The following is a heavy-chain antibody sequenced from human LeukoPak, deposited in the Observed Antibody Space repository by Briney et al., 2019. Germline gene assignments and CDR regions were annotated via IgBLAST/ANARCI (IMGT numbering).Heavy chain of an antibody. D-gene: IGHD3-22*01. CDR1: GYTFTGYY. Sequence: ASVKVSCKASGYTFTGYYMHWVRQAPGQGLEWMGIINPSGGSTSYAQKFQGRVTMTRDMSTSTVYMELSSLRSEDTAVYYCARGLRLRYYYDSSLGYWGQGTLVTVSS. CDR3: ARGLRLRYYYDSSLGY. CDR2: INPSGGST. J-gene: IGHJ4*02. V-gene: IGHV1-46*01.